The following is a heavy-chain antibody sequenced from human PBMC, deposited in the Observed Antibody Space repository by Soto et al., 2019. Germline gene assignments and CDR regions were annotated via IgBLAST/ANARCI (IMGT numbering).Heavy chain of an antibody. J-gene: IGHJ6*01. V-gene: IGHV3-33*06. Sequence: GRYLRNSSAVSVVTISSYGMHWVRQAPGKGLELVADIWYVGSNKYYADTVKGRFTISRDNSKNTLYLHMDSLRAEHTAEYYCGKELGELGSCDRDCWGQGTTVTFSS. CDR3: GKELGELGSCDRDC. CDR2: IWYVGSNK. D-gene: IGHD7-27*01. CDR1: VVTISSYG.